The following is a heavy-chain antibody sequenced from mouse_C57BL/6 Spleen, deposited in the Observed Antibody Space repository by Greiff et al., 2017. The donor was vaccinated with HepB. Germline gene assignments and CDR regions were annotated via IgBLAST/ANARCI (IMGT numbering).Heavy chain of an antibody. V-gene: IGHV1-63*01. Sequence: AQPQQPGAEPVRPGTSVKMSCKAPGYTFTISCLGLAKQRPGHGLEWIGDPYPGGGYINYNEKFKGKATLTADKSSNTAYMQFSSLTYENAASYYCTRGDNGSYVDYGGRSTTPRVSA. D-gene: IGHD1-1*02. J-gene: IGHJ2*01. CDR3: TRGDNGSYVDY. CDR1: GYTFTISC. CDR2: PYPGGGYI.